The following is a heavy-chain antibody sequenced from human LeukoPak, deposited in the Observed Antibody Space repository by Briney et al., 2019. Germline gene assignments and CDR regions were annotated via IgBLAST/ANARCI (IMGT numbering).Heavy chain of an antibody. CDR3: VKVSAAGTGPFDY. D-gene: IGHD6-13*01. Sequence: PGRSLRLSCAASGFTFSSYAMHWVRQAPGKGLEWVAVISYDGSNKYYADSVKGRFTISRDNSKNTLYLQMNSLRAEDTAVYYCVKVSAAGTGPFDYWGQGTLVTVSS. V-gene: IGHV3-30*04. J-gene: IGHJ4*02. CDR1: GFTFSSYA. CDR2: ISYDGSNK.